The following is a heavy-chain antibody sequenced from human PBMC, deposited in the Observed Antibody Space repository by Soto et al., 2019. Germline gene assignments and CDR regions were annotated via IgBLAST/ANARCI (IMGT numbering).Heavy chain of an antibody. CDR3: VRDSTWVRY. D-gene: IGHD2-2*01. Sequence: QVQLVESGGGLVKPGGSLRLSCAASGFIFSDYYMTWIRQSPGKGPEFVSYISSGGSTIFYADSVKGRFTISRDNARNSLYLQMNNLTAEDTAIYYCVRDSTWVRYWGQGTLVTVSS. V-gene: IGHV3-11*01. CDR1: GFIFSDYY. J-gene: IGHJ4*02. CDR2: ISSGGSTI.